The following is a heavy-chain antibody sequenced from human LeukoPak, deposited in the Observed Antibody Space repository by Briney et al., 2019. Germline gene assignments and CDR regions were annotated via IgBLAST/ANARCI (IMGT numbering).Heavy chain of an antibody. V-gene: IGHV1-2*06. J-gene: IGHJ4*02. CDR1: GYTFTGYY. Sequence: ASVKVSCKASGYTFTGYYMHWVRQAPGQGLEWMGRINPNSGGTNYAQKFQGRFTMTRDTSISTAYMELSRLRSDDTAVYYCARDVVTMVRGVNQLDYWGQGTLVTVSS. CDR3: ARDVVTMVRGVNQLDY. D-gene: IGHD3-10*01. CDR2: INPNSGGT.